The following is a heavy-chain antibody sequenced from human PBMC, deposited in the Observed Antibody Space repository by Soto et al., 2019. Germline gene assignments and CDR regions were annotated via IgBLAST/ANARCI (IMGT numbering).Heavy chain of an antibody. CDR2: INAGNGYT. Sequence: QVQLVQSGAEEKPPGASVKVSCKASGYTFTSNAIHWVRQAPGQRLEWVGWINAGNGYTKYSQKLQDRVTITRDTSASTAYMELSSLTAEDTAVYYCKREHRGGLDYWGQGALVSVSS. D-gene: IGHD3-16*01. CDR3: KREHRGGLDY. J-gene: IGHJ4*02. CDR1: GYTFTSNA. V-gene: IGHV1-3*05.